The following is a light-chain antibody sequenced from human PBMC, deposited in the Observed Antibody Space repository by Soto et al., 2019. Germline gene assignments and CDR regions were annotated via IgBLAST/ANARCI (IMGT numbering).Light chain of an antibody. CDR3: QQYDNLLFT. J-gene: IGKJ3*01. CDR2: DAS. V-gene: IGKV1-33*01. Sequence: DTQMTQSPSSLSASVGDRVTITCQTSQDISNRLNWYQQKPGKAPKILIYDASNLQAGVPSRFSGGGSGTDFSFTISSLQPEDIATYYCQQYDNLLFTFGPGTKVEFK. CDR1: QDISNR.